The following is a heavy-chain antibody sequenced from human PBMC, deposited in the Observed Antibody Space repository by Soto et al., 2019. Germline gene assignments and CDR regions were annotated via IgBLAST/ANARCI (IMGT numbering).Heavy chain of an antibody. V-gene: IGHV4-34*01. CDR3: ASANGIAVLPGVMEDVYFDY. CDR2: INDGGSA. J-gene: IGHJ4*02. CDR1: GGSLSGYF. Sequence: QVQLQQLGAGLLKPSETLSLTCAVSGGSLSGYFWTWIRQPPGKGLEWVAEINDGGSAYYNPSLTSRATVSLDTSKNHFSLRLTSVTAADTAVYYCASANGIAVLPGVMEDVYFDYWGQGARVTVSS. D-gene: IGHD2-2*01.